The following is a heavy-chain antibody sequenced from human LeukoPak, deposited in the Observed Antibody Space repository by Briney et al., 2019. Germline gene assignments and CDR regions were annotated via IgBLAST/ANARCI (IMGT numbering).Heavy chain of an antibody. CDR1: GYTFTSYY. CDR2: INPSGGST. CDR3: ARVLTYYDILTGYSTYYFDY. Sequence: AASVKVSRKASGYTFTSYYMHWVRQAPGQGLEWMGIINPSGGSTSYAQKFQGRVTMTRDTSTSTVYMELSSLRSEDTAVYYCARVLTYYDILTGYSTYYFDYWGQGTLVTVSS. D-gene: IGHD3-9*01. J-gene: IGHJ4*02. V-gene: IGHV1-46*01.